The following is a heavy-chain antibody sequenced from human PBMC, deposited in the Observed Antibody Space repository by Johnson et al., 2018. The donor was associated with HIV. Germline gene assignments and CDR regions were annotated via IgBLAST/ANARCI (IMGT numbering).Heavy chain of an antibody. CDR1: GFDFSIYA. D-gene: IGHD6-6*01. Sequence: VQLVESGGGLVQPGGSLRLSCAASGFDFSIYAMNWVRQAPGKGLEWVSRINSDGSSTSYADSVKGRFTISRDNAKNTLYLQMNSLRAEDTAVYYCARGGGYSIAAPSDAFDIWGQGTMVTVSS. CDR2: INSDGSST. CDR3: ARGGGYSIAAPSDAFDI. V-gene: IGHV3-74*02. J-gene: IGHJ3*02.